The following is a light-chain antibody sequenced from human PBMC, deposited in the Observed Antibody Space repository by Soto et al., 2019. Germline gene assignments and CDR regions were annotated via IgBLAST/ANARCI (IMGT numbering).Light chain of an antibody. CDR3: SSYTRSSTVV. CDR1: SSDVGGYNY. Sequence: QSVLTQPASVSGSPGQAVTISCTGTSSDVGGYNYVSWYQQHPRKAPKLMIYDVSNRPSGVSNRFSGSKSGNTASLTISGLQAEDEADYYCSSYTRSSTVVFGGGTKLTVL. V-gene: IGLV2-14*01. J-gene: IGLJ2*01. CDR2: DVS.